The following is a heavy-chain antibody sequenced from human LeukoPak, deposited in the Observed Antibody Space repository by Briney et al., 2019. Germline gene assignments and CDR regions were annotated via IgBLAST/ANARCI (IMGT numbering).Heavy chain of an antibody. Sequence: GGSLRLSCAASGFTFSSYAMHWVRQAPGKGLEWVAVISYDGSNKYYADSVKGRFTSSRDTSKNTLSLQMNSLRAEDTAVYYCASLSLGHYWGQGTLVTVSS. CDR1: GFTFSSYA. J-gene: IGHJ4*02. CDR3: ASLSLGHY. D-gene: IGHD6-6*01. CDR2: ISYDGSNK. V-gene: IGHV3-30*14.